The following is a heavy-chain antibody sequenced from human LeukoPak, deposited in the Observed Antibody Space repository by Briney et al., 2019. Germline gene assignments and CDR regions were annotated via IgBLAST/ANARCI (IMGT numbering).Heavy chain of an antibody. D-gene: IGHD3-3*01. J-gene: IGHJ4*02. V-gene: IGHV7-4-1*02. CDR1: GYTFTSYA. CDR3: ARDFPPWSGYRPKDFDY. Sequence: GASVKVSCKASGYTFTSYAMNWVRQAPGQGLEWMGWTNTNTGNPTYAQGFTGRFVFSLDTSVSTAYLQISSLKAEDTAVYCCARDFPPWSGYRPKDFDYWGQGTLVTVSS. CDR2: TNTNTGNP.